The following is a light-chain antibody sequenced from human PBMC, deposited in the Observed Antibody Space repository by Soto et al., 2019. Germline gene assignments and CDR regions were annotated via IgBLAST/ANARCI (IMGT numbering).Light chain of an antibody. CDR3: STWDDSLYVPV. J-gene: IGLJ2*01. CDR1: SSNIGSNP. Sequence: QSVLTQPPSASETPGQRVTISCSGSSSNIGSNPVNWYQQLPGTAPKLLIYTNNQRPTGVPDRFSGSKSGTSASLAISGLQSEDEADYYCSTWDDSLYVPVFGGGTKLTVL. V-gene: IGLV1-44*01. CDR2: TNN.